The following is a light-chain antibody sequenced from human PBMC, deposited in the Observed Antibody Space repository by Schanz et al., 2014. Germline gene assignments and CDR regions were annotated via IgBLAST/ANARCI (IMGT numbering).Light chain of an antibody. Sequence: EIVMTQSPATLSVSPGERATLSCRASQSVSSNLAWYQQKPGQAPRLLIYDASNRATGIPARFSGSGSGTEFTLTISSLQSEDSAVYYCLQRSYWPLTFGGGTKVEIK. CDR3: LQRSYWPLT. CDR1: QSVSSN. J-gene: IGKJ4*01. CDR2: DAS. V-gene: IGKV3D-15*01.